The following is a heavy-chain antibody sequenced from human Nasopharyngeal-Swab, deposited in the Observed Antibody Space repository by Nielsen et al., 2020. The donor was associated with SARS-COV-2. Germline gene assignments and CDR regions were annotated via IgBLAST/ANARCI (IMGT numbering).Heavy chain of an antibody. CDR3: ARDPAAITIFGVVIIGSRSYYFDY. V-gene: IGHV3-7*01. Sequence: GSLKISCAASGFTFSSYWMSWVRQPPGKGLEWVANIKQDGSEKYYVDSVKGRFTISRDNAKNSLYLQMNSLRAEDTAVYYCARDPAAITIFGVVIIGSRSYYFDYWGQGTLVTVSS. D-gene: IGHD3-3*01. CDR1: GFTFSSYW. CDR2: IKQDGSEK. J-gene: IGHJ4*02.